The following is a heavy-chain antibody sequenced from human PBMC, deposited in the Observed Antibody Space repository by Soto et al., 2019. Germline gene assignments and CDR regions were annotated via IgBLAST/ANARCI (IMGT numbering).Heavy chain of an antibody. CDR3: ARAHEVAWFDS. J-gene: IGHJ5*01. CDR1: GFSFSSYT. Sequence: GGSLRLSCTASGFSFSSYTMNWVRRAPGKGLQWVASITNRGTHTYSADSVKGRFTISRDNDKNSLYLQMNNLRAEDTATYYCARAHEVAWFDSWGLGALVTVSS. CDR2: ITNRGTHT. V-gene: IGHV3-21*06. D-gene: IGHD2-15*01.